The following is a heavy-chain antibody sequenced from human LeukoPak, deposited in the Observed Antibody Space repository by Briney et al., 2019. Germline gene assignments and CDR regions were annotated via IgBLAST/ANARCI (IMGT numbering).Heavy chain of an antibody. CDR1: GYTFTSYY. V-gene: IGHV1-46*01. CDR3: ASAPYYDSSGYSGGAFDI. Sequence: ASVKVSCKASGYTFTSYYMHWVRQAPGQGLEWMGIINPSGGSTSYAQKFQGRVTMTRDMSTSTVYMELSSLRSEDTAVYYCASAPYYDSSGYSGGAFDIWGQGTMVTVSS. J-gene: IGHJ3*02. D-gene: IGHD3-22*01. CDR2: INPSGGST.